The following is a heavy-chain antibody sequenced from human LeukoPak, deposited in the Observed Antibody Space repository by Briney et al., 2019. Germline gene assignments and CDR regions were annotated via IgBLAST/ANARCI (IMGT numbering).Heavy chain of an antibody. J-gene: IGHJ4*02. CDR2: ISSSGDNT. V-gene: IGHV3-64*01. CDR1: GFIFRNYA. CDR3: VREERGLAIDY. Sequence: TGGSLRLSCAASGFIFRNYAMHWVRQAPGKRLEYVSAISSSGDNTYYGNSVRGRFTISRDNSKNTLFLQMGSLRVEDTAVYYCVREERGLAIDYWGQGTLVTVSS. D-gene: IGHD5-12*01.